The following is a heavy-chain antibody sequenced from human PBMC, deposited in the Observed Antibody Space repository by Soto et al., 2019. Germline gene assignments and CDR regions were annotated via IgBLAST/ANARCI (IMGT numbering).Heavy chain of an antibody. D-gene: IGHD3-10*01. Sequence: QVQLVESGGGVVQPGGSLRLSCSGSGFIFSGYGMHWVRQPPGKGLEWVAVISYDGRRKYYEDSVKGRFTVSRDNSQNTWYLEMNSLRVEDSAIYYWAKDTLRAQPDGVMAVWARGPRSPSP. J-gene: IGHJ6*02. V-gene: IGHV3-30*18. CDR3: AKDTLRAQPDGVMAV. CDR1: GFIFSGYG. CDR2: ISYDGRRK.